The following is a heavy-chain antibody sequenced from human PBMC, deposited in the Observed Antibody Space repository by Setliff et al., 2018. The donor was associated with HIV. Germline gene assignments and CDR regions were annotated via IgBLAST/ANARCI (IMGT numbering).Heavy chain of an antibody. CDR2: IYPTGSS. CDR1: GGSMSSYY. Sequence: SETLSLTCTVSGGSMSSYYWSWIRQPAGKGLEWIGRIYPTGSSNYNPSLRSRVTMSVDTSKNQFSLNLNSVTAADTAVYYCARDRGIYNTAKGRDYWGQGTLFTV. CDR3: ARDRGIYNTAKGRDY. V-gene: IGHV4-4*07. J-gene: IGHJ4*02. D-gene: IGHD3-10*01.